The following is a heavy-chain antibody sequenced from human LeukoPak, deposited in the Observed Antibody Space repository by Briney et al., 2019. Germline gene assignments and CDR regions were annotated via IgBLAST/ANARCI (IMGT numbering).Heavy chain of an antibody. V-gene: IGHV5-51*01. CDR3: ARHRKDRSGYYYDY. CDR1: GYSFNSYW. CDR2: IYPGDSDT. D-gene: IGHD3-22*01. Sequence: GESLKISCKGSGYSFNSYWIGWVRQTPGKGLECMGIIYPGDSDTRYSPSFQGQVTISVDKSISTAYLQWSSLKASDTAMYYCARHRKDRSGYYYDYWGQGTLVTVSS. J-gene: IGHJ4*02.